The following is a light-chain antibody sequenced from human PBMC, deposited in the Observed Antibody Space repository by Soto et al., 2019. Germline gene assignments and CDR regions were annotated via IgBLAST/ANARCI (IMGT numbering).Light chain of an antibody. V-gene: IGLV2-14*01. J-gene: IGLJ1*01. Sequence: QSALTQPASVSGSPGQSITISCTGTSSEVGGYNYVSWYQQHPGKAPKLMIYDVSNRPSGVSNRFSGSKSGNTASLTISGLQAEDEADYYCSSYTSSSPPFGTGTKLTVL. CDR1: SSEVGGYNY. CDR2: DVS. CDR3: SSYTSSSPP.